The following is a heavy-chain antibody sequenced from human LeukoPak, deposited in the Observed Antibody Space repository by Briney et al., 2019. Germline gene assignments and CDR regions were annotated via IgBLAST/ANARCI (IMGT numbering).Heavy chain of an antibody. Sequence: GASVKVSCKASGYTFTSYYMHWVRQAPGQGLEWMGIINPSGGSTSYAQKFQGRVTMTRDTSTSTVYMELSSLRSEDTAVYYCARDERIAAAGSGPVDYRGQGTLVTVSS. CDR3: ARDERIAAAGSGPVDY. V-gene: IGHV1-46*01. CDR2: INPSGGST. D-gene: IGHD6-13*01. J-gene: IGHJ4*02. CDR1: GYTFTSYY.